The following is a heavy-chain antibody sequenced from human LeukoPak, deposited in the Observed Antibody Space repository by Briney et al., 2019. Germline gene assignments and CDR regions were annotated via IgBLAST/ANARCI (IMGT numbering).Heavy chain of an antibody. V-gene: IGHV4-39*07. J-gene: IGHJ3*02. Sequence: SETLSLTCTVSGGSISSSSYYWGWIRQPPGKGLEWIGSIYYSGSTYYNPSLKSRVTISVDTSKNQFSLKLSSVTAADTAVYYCARLLEDSSGYPDAFDIWGQGTMVTVSS. D-gene: IGHD3-22*01. CDR2: IYYSGST. CDR1: GGSISSSSYY. CDR3: ARLLEDSSGYPDAFDI.